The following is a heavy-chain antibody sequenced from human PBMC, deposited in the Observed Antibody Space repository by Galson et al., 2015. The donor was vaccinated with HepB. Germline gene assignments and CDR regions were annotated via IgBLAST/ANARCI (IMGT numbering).Heavy chain of an antibody. J-gene: IGHJ6*02. CDR1: GYTFNNYA. CDR3: ARGSGVFTGYPYGMDV. V-gene: IGHV7-4-1*01. D-gene: IGHD3-9*01. CDR2: INTNTGNP. Sequence: SVKVSCKASGYTFNNYAMNWVRQAPGQGLEWMGWINTNTGNPTYVQGFRGRFIFSLDTSVNTAYLQIFSLKAEDTAVYYCARGSGVFTGYPYGMDVWGQGTTVTVSS.